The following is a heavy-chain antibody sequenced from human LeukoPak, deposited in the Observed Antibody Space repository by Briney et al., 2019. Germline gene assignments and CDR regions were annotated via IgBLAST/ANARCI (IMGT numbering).Heavy chain of an antibody. CDR3: ARALSYYDFWSGYYPFDY. J-gene: IGHJ4*02. CDR1: GDSISGSSYY. CDR2: IYYSGST. V-gene: IGHV4-61*05. Sequence: SETLSLTCTVSGDSISGSSYYWGWIRQTPGKGLEWIGYIYYSGSTNYNPSLKSRVTISVDTSKNQFSLKLSSVTAADTAVYYCARALSYYDFWSGYYPFDYWGQGTLVTVSS. D-gene: IGHD3-3*01.